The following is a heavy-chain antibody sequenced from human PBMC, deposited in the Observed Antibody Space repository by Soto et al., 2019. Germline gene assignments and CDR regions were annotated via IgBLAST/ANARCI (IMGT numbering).Heavy chain of an antibody. Sequence: ASVKVSCKASGYTFTGYYIQWVRQAPGQGLEWMGWINPNSGDPNYAQRFQGRVTMTRDMSSNTAYMELRWLRSEDTAVYYCTREGRGIAAGGVGNDAFDIWGQGTKVTVSS. V-gene: IGHV1-2*02. D-gene: IGHD6-13*01. CDR2: INPNSGDP. J-gene: IGHJ3*02. CDR1: GYTFTGYY. CDR3: TREGRGIAAGGVGNDAFDI.